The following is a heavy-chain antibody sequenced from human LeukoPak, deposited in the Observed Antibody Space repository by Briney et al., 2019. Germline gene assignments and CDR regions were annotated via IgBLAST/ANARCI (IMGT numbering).Heavy chain of an antibody. D-gene: IGHD4-17*01. CDR2: IYSGGST. CDR3: ARDDYGDYDDYYGMDV. CDR1: GFTVSSNY. Sequence: GGSLRLSCAASGFTVSSNYMSWVRQAPGKGLEWVSVIYSGGSTYYADSVKGRFTISRDSSKNTLYPQMNSLRAEDTAVYYCARDDYGDYDDYYGMDVWGQGTTVTVSS. V-gene: IGHV3-66*01. J-gene: IGHJ6*02.